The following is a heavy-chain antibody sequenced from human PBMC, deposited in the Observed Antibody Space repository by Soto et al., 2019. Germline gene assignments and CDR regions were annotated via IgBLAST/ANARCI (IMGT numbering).Heavy chain of an antibody. D-gene: IGHD3-10*01. J-gene: IGHJ4*02. CDR3: ARPTYGSGSYSYEY. CDR2: IYYSGIT. CDR1: GGRISSSSYY. Sequence: ETLSLTGTLSGGRISSSSYYWGGIRQPPGKGLEWIGSIYYSGITYYNPSLKSRVTISVDTSKNQFSLKLISVTAADTAVYYCARPTYGSGSYSYEYWGQGTLVTVSS. V-gene: IGHV4-39*01.